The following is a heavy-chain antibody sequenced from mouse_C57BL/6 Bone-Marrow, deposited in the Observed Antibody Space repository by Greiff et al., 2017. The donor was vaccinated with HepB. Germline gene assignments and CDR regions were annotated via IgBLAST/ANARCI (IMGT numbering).Heavy chain of an antibody. V-gene: IGHV5-6*01. CDR1: GFTFSSYG. J-gene: IGHJ3*01. Sequence: DVQLVESGGDLVKPGGSLKLSCAASGFTFSSYGMSWVRQTPDKRLEWVATISSGGSYTYYPDSVKGRFTISRDNAKNTLYLQMSSLKSEDTAMYYCASLAYWGQGTLVTVSA. CDR2: ISSGGSYT. CDR3: ASLAY.